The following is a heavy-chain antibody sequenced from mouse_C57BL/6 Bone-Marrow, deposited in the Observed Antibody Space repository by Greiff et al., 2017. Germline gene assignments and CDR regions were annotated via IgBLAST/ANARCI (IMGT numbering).Heavy chain of an antibody. CDR2: ISDGGSYT. D-gene: IGHD1-1*01. J-gene: IGHJ3*01. Sequence: EVMLVESGGGLVKPGGSLKLSCAASGFTFSSSAMSWVRQTPGKRLEWVATISDGGSYTYYPDNVKGRFTLSRDNAKTNLYLKMGHLKSEDTDMYDCARYYYGSMFAYWGQGTLVTVSA. CDR1: GFTFSSSA. CDR3: ARYYYGSMFAY. V-gene: IGHV5-4*03.